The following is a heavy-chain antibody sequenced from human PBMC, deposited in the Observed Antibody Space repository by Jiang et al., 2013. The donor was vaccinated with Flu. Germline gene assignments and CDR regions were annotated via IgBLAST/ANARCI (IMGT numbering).Heavy chain of an antibody. D-gene: IGHD3-10*01. V-gene: IGHV5-10-1*01. CDR1: GYSFTNYW. Sequence: GAEVKKPGESLRISCKGSGYSFTNYWISWVRQMPGKGLEWMGRIDPSDSYTTYSPSFQGHITFSADKSISTAYLQWSSLKASDTAVYYCARHVRRNYYPIGSSLDYWGQGTLVTVSS. J-gene: IGHJ4*02. CDR3: ARHVRRNYYPIGSSLDY. CDR2: IDPSDSYT.